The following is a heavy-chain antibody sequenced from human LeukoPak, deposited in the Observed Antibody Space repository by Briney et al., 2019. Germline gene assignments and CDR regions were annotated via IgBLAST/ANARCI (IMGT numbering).Heavy chain of an antibody. J-gene: IGHJ5*02. D-gene: IGHD2-21*02. Sequence: PGGSLRLSCAASGFTFSRYWRNWVRQAPGKGLEWVANIKQDGSEKYYVDSVKGRFIISRDNAKSSLYLQMNSLRAEDTAVYYCARSSALPGPCAPGGERTLVTVSS. CDR2: IKQDGSEK. V-gene: IGHV3-7*05. CDR3: ARSSALPGPCAP. CDR1: GFTFSRYW.